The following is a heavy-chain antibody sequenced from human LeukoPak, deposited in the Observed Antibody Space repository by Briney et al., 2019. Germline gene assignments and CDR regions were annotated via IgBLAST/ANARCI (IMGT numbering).Heavy chain of an antibody. CDR3: ARDIVVVPAAILNAFDI. D-gene: IGHD2-2*02. V-gene: IGHV1-2*02. J-gene: IGHJ3*02. CDR1: GYTRSEFS. Sequence: ASVKVSCKVSGYTRSEFSIHWVRQAPGQGLEWMGWINPNSGGTNYAQKFQGRVTMTRDTSISTAYMELRSLRSDDTAVYYCARDIVVVPAAILNAFDIWGQGTMVTVSS. CDR2: INPNSGGT.